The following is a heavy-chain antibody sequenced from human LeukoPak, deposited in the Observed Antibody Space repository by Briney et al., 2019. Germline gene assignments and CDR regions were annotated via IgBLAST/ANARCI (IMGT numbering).Heavy chain of an antibody. Sequence: ASVKVSCKASGGTFSSYAISWVRQAPGQGLEWMGWISAYNGNTNYAQKLQGRVTMTTDTSTSTAYMELRSLRSDDTAVYYCARGDSSSSGNWFDPWGQGTLVTVSS. D-gene: IGHD6-13*01. CDR2: ISAYNGNT. CDR3: ARGDSSSSGNWFDP. V-gene: IGHV1-18*01. J-gene: IGHJ5*02. CDR1: GGTFSSYA.